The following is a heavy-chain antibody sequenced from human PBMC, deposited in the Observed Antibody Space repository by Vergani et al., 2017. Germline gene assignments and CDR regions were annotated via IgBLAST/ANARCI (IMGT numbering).Heavy chain of an antibody. J-gene: IGHJ6*02. CDR1: GFTFSSYS. V-gene: IGHV3-48*04. CDR2: ISSSSSTI. Sequence: EVQLVESGGGLVQPGGSLRLSCAASGFTFSSYSMNWVRQAPGKGLEWVSYISSSSSTIYYADSVKGRFTISRDNAKTSLYLQMNSLRAEDTAVYYCARTHYYGSGSYYGYYYYGMDVWGQGTTVTVSS. CDR3: ARTHYYGSGSYYGYYYYGMDV. D-gene: IGHD3-10*01.